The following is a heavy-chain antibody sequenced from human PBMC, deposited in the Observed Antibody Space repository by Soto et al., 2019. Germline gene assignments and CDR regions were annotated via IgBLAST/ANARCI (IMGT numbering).Heavy chain of an antibody. CDR1: GDSVSSNSAA. CDR3: ARGLELRGGEWNWFDP. CDR2: RYYRSKWYN. V-gene: IGHV6-1*01. Sequence: SQTLSLTCAISGDSVSSNSAAWNWIRQSPSRGLEWLGRRYYRSKWYNDYAVSVKSRITINPDTSKNQFSLQLNSVTPEDTAVYYCARGLELRGGEWNWFDPWGQGTLVTVSS. D-gene: IGHD1-7*01. J-gene: IGHJ5*02.